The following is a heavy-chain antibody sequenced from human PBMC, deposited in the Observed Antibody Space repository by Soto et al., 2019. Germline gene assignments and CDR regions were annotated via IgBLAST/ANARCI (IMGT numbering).Heavy chain of an antibody. J-gene: IGHJ4*02. Sequence: GASVKVSCKASGGTFSSYIISWVRQAPGQGLEWMGRIIPILGIANYAQKFQGRVTITADKSTSTAYMELSSLRSDDTAVYYCAREDPPAHYWSKGTLVPVSS. D-gene: IGHD2-2*01. V-gene: IGHV1-69*04. CDR1: GGTFSSYI. CDR3: AREDPPAHY. CDR2: IIPILGIA.